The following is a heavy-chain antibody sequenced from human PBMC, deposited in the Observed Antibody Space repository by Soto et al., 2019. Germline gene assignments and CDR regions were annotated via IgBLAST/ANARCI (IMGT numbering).Heavy chain of an antibody. D-gene: IGHD3-9*01. Sequence: LALTCTVSGGTINNAGHSRGWVRQSPGKGLEWMGDSYQSDSSYYNPSLQSRVTISLDQANAQFYLTLASVNAADTAVHFCARARYYDWCFDLWGLGTTVTVSS. CDR3: ARARYYDWCFDL. CDR2: SYQSDSS. V-gene: IGHV4-30-2*06. CDR1: GGTINNAGHS. J-gene: IGHJ6*02.